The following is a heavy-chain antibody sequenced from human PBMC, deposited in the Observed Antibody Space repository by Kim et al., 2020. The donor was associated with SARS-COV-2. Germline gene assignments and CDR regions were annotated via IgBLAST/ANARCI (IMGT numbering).Heavy chain of an antibody. V-gene: IGHV4-34*01. CDR2: INHSGST. CDR3: ASIGYCSGGSCYSRYYYYYGMDV. D-gene: IGHD2-15*01. Sequence: SETLSLTCAVYGGSFSGYYWSWIRQPPGKGLEWIGEINHSGSTNYNPSLKSRVTISVDTSKNQFSLKLSSVTAADTAVYYCASIGYCSGGSCYSRYYYYYGMDVWGQGTTVTVSS. CDR1: GGSFSGYY. J-gene: IGHJ6*02.